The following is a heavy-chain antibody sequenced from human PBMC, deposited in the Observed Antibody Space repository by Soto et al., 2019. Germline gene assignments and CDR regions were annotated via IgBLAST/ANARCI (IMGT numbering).Heavy chain of an antibody. CDR3: AKGGGAAGMPGYDDMDV. Sequence: QVQLVESGGVVVQPGRSVRLSCAASGFTFSSFGMHWVRQAPGKGLELVAIRSYDGSNRYYGDSEKGRITISRDNSKNTVYLDMNSLRVADTAVYYGAKGGGAAGMPGYDDMDVWGKGIAVNISS. D-gene: IGHD6-13*01. J-gene: IGHJ6*03. CDR1: GFTFSSFG. CDR2: RSYDGSNR. V-gene: IGHV3-30*18.